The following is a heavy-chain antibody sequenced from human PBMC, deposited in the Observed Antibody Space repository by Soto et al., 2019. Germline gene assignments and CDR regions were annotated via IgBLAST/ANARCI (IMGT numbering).Heavy chain of an antibody. V-gene: IGHV4-4*02. J-gene: IGHJ6*02. CDR3: ARDLDRYCSVTSCHAMDV. CDR1: GGAIRSTNW. Sequence: SETLSLTCVVSGGAIRSTNWWAWVRQTPGKGLEWIGEVYHNGTSNYNPSLKGRATISVDRSKDQVSLRLNSVIDADTAVYYCARDLDRYCSVTSCHAMDVWGQGTPVTVSS. CDR2: VYHNGTS. D-gene: IGHD2-15*01.